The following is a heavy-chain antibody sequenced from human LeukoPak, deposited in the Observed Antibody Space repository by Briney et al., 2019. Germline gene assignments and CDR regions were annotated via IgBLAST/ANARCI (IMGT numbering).Heavy chain of an antibody. CDR3: AGKPRDGYNDGRFDF. J-gene: IGHJ4*02. CDR2: ISSRSFTI. CDR1: GFTFSAYS. Sequence: GGSLRLSCAASGFTFSAYSMNWVRQAPGKGLDWVSYISSRSFTIYYADSVKGRFTISRDNAKNSLYLEMNSLRADDTAVYYCAGKPRDGYNDGRFDFWGQGALVTVSS. V-gene: IGHV3-48*01. D-gene: IGHD5-24*01.